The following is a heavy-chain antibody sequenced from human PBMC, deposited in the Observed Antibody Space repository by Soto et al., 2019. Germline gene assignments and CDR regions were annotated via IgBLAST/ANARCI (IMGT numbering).Heavy chain of an antibody. CDR1: GFTFSSYS. J-gene: IGHJ4*02. V-gene: IGHV3-21*01. Sequence: GGSLRLSXAASGFTFSSYSMNWVRQAPGKGLEWVSSISSSSSYIYYADSVKGRFTISRDNAKNSLYLQMNSLRAEDTAVYYCARQRGHYDILTGPPYFDYWGQGTLVTVSS. CDR2: ISSSSSYI. CDR3: ARQRGHYDILTGPPYFDY. D-gene: IGHD3-9*01.